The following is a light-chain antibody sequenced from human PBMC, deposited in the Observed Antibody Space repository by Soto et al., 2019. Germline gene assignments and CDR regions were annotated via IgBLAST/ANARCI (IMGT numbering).Light chain of an antibody. J-gene: IGLJ3*02. Sequence: QSVLTQPPTVSGAPGQTVTISCTGSSSNLGARYDVHWYQQVPGKAPKLLIFGSSDRASGVPDRFSGSKSGTSASLAIIGLQADDEATYFCQSYDKSLSGSVFGGGTKVTVL. CDR3: QSYDKSLSGSV. CDR2: GSS. V-gene: IGLV1-40*01. CDR1: SSNLGARYD.